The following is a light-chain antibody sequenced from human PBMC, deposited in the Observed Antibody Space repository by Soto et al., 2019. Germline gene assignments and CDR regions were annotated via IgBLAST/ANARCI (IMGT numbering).Light chain of an antibody. V-gene: IGKV3-20*01. CDR1: QSVSSSY. CDR3: QQYVISPIT. J-gene: IGKJ5*01. Sequence: EIVLTQSPGTLSLSPGERATLSCRASQSVSSSYLAWYQQKPGQAPRLLIYGASSRATGIPDRFSGSGSGTDFTLTISRLEPEDFAVYYFQQYVISPITFGQGTRLEIE. CDR2: GAS.